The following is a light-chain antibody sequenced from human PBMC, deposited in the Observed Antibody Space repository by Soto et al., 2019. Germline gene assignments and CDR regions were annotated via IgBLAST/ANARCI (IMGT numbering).Light chain of an antibody. V-gene: IGKV1-5*03. CDR3: PHANIYAWA. CDR2: KAS. CDR1: QTSRSW. Sequence: EILGPRSPSNLWGSVGEGVTVAFRANQTSRSWLAWYQQKPGKAPKLLIYKASTLKSGVPSRFSGSGSGTEFPLTISSLQPDDFECDYCPHANIYAWAFGQGTKVDIK. J-gene: IGKJ1*01.